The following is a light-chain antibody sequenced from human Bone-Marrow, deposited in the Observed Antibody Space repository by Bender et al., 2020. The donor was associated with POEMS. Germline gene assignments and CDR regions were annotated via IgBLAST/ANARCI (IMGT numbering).Light chain of an antibody. Sequence: QSALTQPASVSGSPGQSITISCTGTSSDVGGYNYVSWYQQHPGKAPKLMIYDVSKRPSGVPDRFSGSKSGNTASLTISGLQAEDEADYYCAAWEDSLNGWVFGGGTKLTVL. CDR3: AAWEDSLNGWV. J-gene: IGLJ3*02. CDR1: SSDVGGYNY. CDR2: DVS. V-gene: IGLV2-14*03.